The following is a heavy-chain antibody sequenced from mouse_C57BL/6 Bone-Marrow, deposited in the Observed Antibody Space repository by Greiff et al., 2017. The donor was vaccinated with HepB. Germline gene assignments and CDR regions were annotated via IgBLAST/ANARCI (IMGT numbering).Heavy chain of an antibody. CDR3: TIITTVVDY. V-gene: IGHV14-1*01. D-gene: IGHD1-1*01. CDR1: GYTFTDYY. CDR2: IDPEDGDT. J-gene: IGHJ2*01. Sequence: VQLQQSGPELVKPGASVKISCKASGYTFTDYYMNWVKQRPEQGLEWIGRIDPEDGDTEYAPKFQGKATMTADTSSNTAYLQLSSLTSEDTAVYYCTIITTVVDYWGQGTTLTVSS.